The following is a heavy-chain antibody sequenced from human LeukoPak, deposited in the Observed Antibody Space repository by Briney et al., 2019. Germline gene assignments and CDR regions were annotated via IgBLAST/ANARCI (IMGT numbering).Heavy chain of an antibody. CDR2: IYNGGII. V-gene: IGHV4-4*07. CDR1: GDSISRYY. CDR3: ARDSGTTGEVKFDP. J-gene: IGHJ5*02. D-gene: IGHD3-10*01. Sequence: PSETLSLTCTVSGDSISRYYWSWIRQPAGKGLEWIGRIYNGGIITYNPSLKSRVTMSIDTSNNQFSLRLRFVAAADTAVYYCARDSGTTGEVKFDPWGQGTLVTVSS.